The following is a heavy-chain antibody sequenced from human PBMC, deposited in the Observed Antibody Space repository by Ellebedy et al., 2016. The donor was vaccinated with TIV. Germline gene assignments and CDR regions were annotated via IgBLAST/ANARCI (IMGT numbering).Heavy chain of an antibody. CDR1: GYIFTAYY. CDR3: ARVLRATSGMDV. V-gene: IGHV1-2*02. Sequence: ASVKVSCKTSGYIFTAYYIHWVRQAPGQGLEWMGWINPDSGVTNIAQKFQGRVTMTRDTSVNTAYMELSRLQSDDTAVYHCARVLRATSGMDVWGQGTTVTVS. J-gene: IGHJ6*02. CDR2: INPDSGVT. D-gene: IGHD4/OR15-4a*01.